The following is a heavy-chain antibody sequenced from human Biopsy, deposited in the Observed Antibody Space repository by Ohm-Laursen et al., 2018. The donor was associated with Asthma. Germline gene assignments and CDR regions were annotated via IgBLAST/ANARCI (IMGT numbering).Heavy chain of an antibody. D-gene: IGHD2-15*01. CDR1: SGSGGYMRSGNYY. CDR3: ARGSGLHPESPFDY. V-gene: IGHV4-31*02. CDR2: IYYSGST. J-gene: IGHJ4*02. Sequence: TLSLTCSLSSGSGGYMRSGNYYWGWIRQPPGKGLEWIGYIYYSGSTYYNPSLKSRVTISVDTSKNQFSLNLSSVTAADTAVYFCARGSGLHPESPFDYWGQGTLVTVSS.